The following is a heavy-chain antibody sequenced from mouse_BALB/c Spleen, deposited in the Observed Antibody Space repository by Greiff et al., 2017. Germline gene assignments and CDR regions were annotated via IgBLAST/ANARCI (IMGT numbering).Heavy chain of an antibody. J-gene: IGHJ3*01. Sequence: VKLMESGPGLVAPSQSLSITCTVSGFSLSRYSVHWVRQPPGKGLEWLGMIWGGGSTDYNSALKSRLSISKDNSKSQVFLKMNSLQTDDTAMYYCARNPYDYGTGEFAYWGQGTLVTVSA. D-gene: IGHD2-4*01. CDR2: IWGGGST. CDR3: ARNPYDYGTGEFAY. V-gene: IGHV2-6-4*01. CDR1: GFSLSRYS.